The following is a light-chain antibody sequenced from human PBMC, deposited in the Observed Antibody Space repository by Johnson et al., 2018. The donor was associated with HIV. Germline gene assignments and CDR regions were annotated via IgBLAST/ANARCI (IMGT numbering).Light chain of an antibody. CDR3: GTWDRLLGGV. Sequence: QSVLTQPPSVSAAPGQKINISCSGSTSNIGNNYVSWYQQLPGTAPKLLIYDTNKRPSGIPYRFSGSKSDTSATLGITGLQAGDDADYYCGTWDRLLGGVFGTGTKVTVL. J-gene: IGLJ1*01. CDR2: DTN. CDR1: TSNIGNNY. V-gene: IGLV1-51*01.